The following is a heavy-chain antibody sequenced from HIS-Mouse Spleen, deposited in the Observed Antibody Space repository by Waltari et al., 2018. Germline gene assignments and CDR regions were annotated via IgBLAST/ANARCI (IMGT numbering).Heavy chain of an antibody. J-gene: IGHJ4*02. D-gene: IGHD4-17*01. V-gene: IGHV1-2*02. CDR3: ARIDYGGNGFDY. Sequence: QVQLVQSGAEVKKPGASVKVSCKASGYTFTGYYMHWVRQAPGQGLEWMGWINPNSGGTNDAQKFQGRVTMTRDTSISTAYMELSRLRSDDTAVYYCARIDYGGNGFDYWGQGTLVTVSS. CDR1: GYTFTGYY. CDR2: INPNSGGT.